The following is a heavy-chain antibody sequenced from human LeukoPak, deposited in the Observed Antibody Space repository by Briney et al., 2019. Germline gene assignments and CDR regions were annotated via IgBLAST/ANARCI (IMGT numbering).Heavy chain of an antibody. J-gene: IGHJ6*02. CDR1: GGSISSYY. CDR3: ARASGYSYPYYYGMDV. D-gene: IGHD5-18*01. Sequence: SETLSLTCTVSGGSISSYYWSWLRQPPGKGLEWIGYIYYSGSTNYSPSLKSRVTISVDTSKNQFSLKLSSVTAADTALYYCARASGYSYPYYYGMDVWGQGTTVTVSS. V-gene: IGHV4-59*01. CDR2: IYYSGST.